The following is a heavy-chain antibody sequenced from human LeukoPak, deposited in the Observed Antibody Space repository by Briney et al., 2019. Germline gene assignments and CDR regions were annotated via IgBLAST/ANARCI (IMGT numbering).Heavy chain of an antibody. CDR2: ISSSSTYI. Sequence: GGSLRLSCAASGFTFSRYIMNWVRQAPGKGLEWVSSISSSSTYISYADSVKGRFTISRDNAKNSLYLQMNSLRAEDTAVYYCAKDLERHIVVVTASAVDYWGQGTLVTVSS. D-gene: IGHD2-21*02. CDR3: AKDLERHIVVVTASAVDY. J-gene: IGHJ4*02. CDR1: GFTFSRYI. V-gene: IGHV3-21*01.